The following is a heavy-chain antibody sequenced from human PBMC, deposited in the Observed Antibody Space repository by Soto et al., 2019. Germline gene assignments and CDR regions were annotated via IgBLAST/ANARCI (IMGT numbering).Heavy chain of an antibody. V-gene: IGHV1-69*13. CDR2: IIPIFITA. D-gene: IGHD5-12*01. CDR3: VRVGAIEMATPISTYYGMDV. CDR1: GGTFRSHS. Sequence: SEQVSHKASGGTFRSHSMSRVRLAPGQALEWMGGIIPIFITASYAQKFQGRVKITADESTSTAYMELSSLISEVTAVYYGVRVGAIEMATPISTYYGMDVWGQGTTVTVSS. J-gene: IGHJ6*02.